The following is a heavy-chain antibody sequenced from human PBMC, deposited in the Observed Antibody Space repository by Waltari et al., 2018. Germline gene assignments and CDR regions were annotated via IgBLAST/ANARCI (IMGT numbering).Heavy chain of an antibody. V-gene: IGHV4-38-2*02. CDR2: IYHSGST. Sequence: QVQLQESGPGLVKPSETLSLTCAVSGYSISSGYYWGWIRQPPGKGLEWIGSIYHSGSTYYNPSLKSRVTISVDTSKNQFSLKLSSVTAADTAVYYCAREVYSSSWIDYWGQGTLVTVSS. J-gene: IGHJ4*02. CDR3: AREVYSSSWIDY. D-gene: IGHD6-13*01. CDR1: GYSISSGYY.